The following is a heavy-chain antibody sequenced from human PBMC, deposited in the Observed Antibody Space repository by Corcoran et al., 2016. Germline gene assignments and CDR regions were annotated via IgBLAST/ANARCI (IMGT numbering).Heavy chain of an antibody. CDR2: TYYRSKWYN. J-gene: IGHJ4*02. CDR1: GDSVSSNSAA. Sequence: QVQLQQSGPGLVKPSQTLSLTCAISGDSVSSNSAAWNWIRQSPSRGLEWLGRTYYRSKWYNNYAVSVKSRITINPDTSKNQVSLQLNSVTPEDTAVDYYARESGGYSGYDRELDYWGQGTLVTVSS. CDR3: ARESGGYSGYDRELDY. V-gene: IGHV6-1*01. D-gene: IGHD5-12*01.